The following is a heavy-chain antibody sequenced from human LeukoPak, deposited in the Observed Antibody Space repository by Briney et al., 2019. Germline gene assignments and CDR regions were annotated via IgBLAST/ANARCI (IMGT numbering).Heavy chain of an antibody. V-gene: IGHV1-8*01. D-gene: IGHD2-15*01. J-gene: IGHJ6*03. CDR2: MNPNSGNT. Sequence: GASVKVSCKASGYTFTSYDINWVRQATGQGLEWMGWMNPNSGNTGYAQKFQGRVTMTRDTSISTAYMELSRLRSDDTAVYYCARVVVRDYYYYMDVWGKGTTVTVSS. CDR3: ARVVVRDYYYYMDV. CDR1: GYTFTSYD.